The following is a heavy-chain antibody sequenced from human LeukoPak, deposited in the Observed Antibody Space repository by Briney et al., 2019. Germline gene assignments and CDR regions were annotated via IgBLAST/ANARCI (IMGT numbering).Heavy chain of an antibody. CDR2: ISGSGDIT. CDR3: VRGGSQPITLHVFDY. Sequence: GGSLRLSCGASGYTFRSYALGWVRLAPGKGLEWVAIISGSGDITYYADSVRGRFTISRDNSKNTMDMQMNSLRAEDTALYYCVRGGSQPITLHVFDYWGQGTLVTVSS. J-gene: IGHJ4*02. V-gene: IGHV3-23*01. CDR1: GYTFRSYA. D-gene: IGHD3-10*01.